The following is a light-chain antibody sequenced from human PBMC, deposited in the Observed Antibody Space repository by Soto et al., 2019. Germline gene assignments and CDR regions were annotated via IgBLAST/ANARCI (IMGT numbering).Light chain of an antibody. CDR1: QSVLYSSNNKNY. CDR2: WAS. V-gene: IGKV4-1*01. Sequence: DIEMTQSPYCLAVSLGERATINCKSSQSVLYSSNNKNYLAWYQQKPGQPPKLLIYWASTRESGVPDRFSGSGSGTDFTLTISSLQAEDVAVYYCQQYYSTPLTFGGGTKVDIK. J-gene: IGKJ4*01. CDR3: QQYYSTPLT.